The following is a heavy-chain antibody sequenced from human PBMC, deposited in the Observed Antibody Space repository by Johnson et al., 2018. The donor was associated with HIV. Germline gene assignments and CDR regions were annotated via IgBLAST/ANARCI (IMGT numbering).Heavy chain of an antibody. J-gene: IGHJ3*02. CDR1: GFTFSDAW. Sequence: EVQLMESGGGLVQPGGSLRLSCAASGFTFSDAWMNWVRQAPGTGLEWVGRVKSKTDGGTTDYAAPVKGRFTISRDDSKNTLYLQMGSLRAEDMAVYYCARDTWNDEGGAFDIWGQGTMVTVSS. CDR3: ARDTWNDEGGAFDI. D-gene: IGHD1-1*01. CDR2: VKSKTDGGTT. V-gene: IGHV3-15*01.